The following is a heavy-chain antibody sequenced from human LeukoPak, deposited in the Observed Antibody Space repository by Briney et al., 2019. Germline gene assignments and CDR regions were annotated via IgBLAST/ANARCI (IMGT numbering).Heavy chain of an antibody. J-gene: IGHJ3*02. D-gene: IGHD5-12*01. CDR3: ARDGVATIFRKFAAFDI. CDR2: INPNSGGT. CDR1: GYTFTGYY. V-gene: IGHV1-2*02. Sequence: GASVKVSCTASGYTFTGYYMHWVGRAPGQGLEWMGWINPNSGGTNYAQKFQGRVTMTRDTSISTAYMELSRLRSDDTAVYYCARDGVATIFRKFAAFDIWGQGTMVTVSS.